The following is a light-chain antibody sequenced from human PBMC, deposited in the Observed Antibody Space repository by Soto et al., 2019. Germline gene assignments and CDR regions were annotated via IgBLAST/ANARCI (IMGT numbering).Light chain of an antibody. CDR1: SSDIGAYIY. CDR2: EVF. CDR3: SSYAGNNNVI. J-gene: IGLJ2*01. V-gene: IGLV2-8*01. Sequence: QSALTQPPSASGSPGQSVTISCTGTSSDIGAYIYVSWYQQHPGKAPKLVIYEVFKRPSGVPDRFSGSTSGNTASLTVSGLQAEDEANYYCSSYAGNNNVIFGRGTKLTVL.